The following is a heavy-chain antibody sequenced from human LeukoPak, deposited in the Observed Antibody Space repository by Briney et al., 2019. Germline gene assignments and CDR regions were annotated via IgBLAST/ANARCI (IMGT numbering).Heavy chain of an antibody. Sequence: SETQSLTCTVSGESIKSFYWSWIRQPAGKGLEWIGEIYHSGSTNYNPSLKSRVTISVDKSKNQFSLKLSSVTAADTAVYYCARVGYGSGSYYKDGNWFDPWGQGTLVTVSS. V-gene: IGHV4-59*12. D-gene: IGHD3-10*01. CDR3: ARVGYGSGSYYKDGNWFDP. CDR2: IYHSGST. CDR1: GESIKSFY. J-gene: IGHJ5*02.